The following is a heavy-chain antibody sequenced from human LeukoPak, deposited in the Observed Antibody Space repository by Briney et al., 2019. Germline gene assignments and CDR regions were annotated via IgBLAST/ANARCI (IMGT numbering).Heavy chain of an antibody. CDR2: IYGSDDKT. J-gene: IGHJ5*02. CDR3: DKTQGYYDA. V-gene: IGHV3-23*01. Sequence: GGSLRLSCVASGFTFSNYAMSWVRQAPGKGLELVSGIYGSDDKTVYGDAVKGRFTISRDNSKNTLYLQTNSLRADDTAVYYCDKTQGYYDAWGQGALVTVSS. D-gene: IGHD2-15*01. CDR1: GFTFSNYA.